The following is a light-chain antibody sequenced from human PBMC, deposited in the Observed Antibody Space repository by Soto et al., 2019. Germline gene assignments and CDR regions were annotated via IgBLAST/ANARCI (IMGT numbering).Light chain of an antibody. CDR2: GAS. Sequence: TQSPCTPSLSPGERSTLSCRASQSVSSSHFACYQQPPGQPPLLLMYGASSRATGIPDMCSGGGCGADSPLTISRLEPEDVGVYYCQQYHNSLLMFGQGTKVDIK. J-gene: IGKJ1*01. V-gene: IGKV3-20*01. CDR1: QSVSSSH. CDR3: QQYHNSLLM.